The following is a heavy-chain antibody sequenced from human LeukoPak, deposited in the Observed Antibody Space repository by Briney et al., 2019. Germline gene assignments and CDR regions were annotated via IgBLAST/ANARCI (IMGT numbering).Heavy chain of an antibody. CDR2: IYDSGNT. D-gene: IGHD6-19*01. J-gene: IGHJ6*03. V-gene: IGHV4-4*08. Sequence: SETLSLTCTVSGGSISRYYWSWIRQPPGKGLEWIGYIYDSGNTNYNPSLKSRVTISVDTSRNQFSLNLSSVTAADTAMYYCARSYSSGWLKAYSYYYMDVRGKGTTVTVSS. CDR1: GGSISRYY. CDR3: ARSYSSGWLKAYSYYYMDV.